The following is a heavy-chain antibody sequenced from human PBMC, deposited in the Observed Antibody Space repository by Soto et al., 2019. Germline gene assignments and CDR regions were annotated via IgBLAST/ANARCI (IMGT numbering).Heavy chain of an antibody. CDR3: AKGQGGAVAGPDAFDH. CDR1: GFTFSGYA. CDR2: ISGSGGST. D-gene: IGHD6-19*01. Sequence: EVQLLESGGGLIQPGGSLKLSCAASGFTFSGYAMSWVRQAPGKGLEWVSTISGSGGSTFDARSLKGRFTNSRDNTNNRLYLQINSLSADDTAVYYRAKGQGGAVAGPDAFDHWGQGTMVIVSS. V-gene: IGHV3-23*01. J-gene: IGHJ3*01.